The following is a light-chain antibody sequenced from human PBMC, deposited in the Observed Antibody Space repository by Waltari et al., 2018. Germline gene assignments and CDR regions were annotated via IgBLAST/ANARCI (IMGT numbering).Light chain of an antibody. CDR3: QNHERLPAV. Sequence: VFPPSPGTLSLSPGQRAPLSCMASQSISRFLAWYQQKPGQAPRLLIYAASNRATGIPDRFSGSGSGTDFSLTISRLEPEDFAVYFCQNHERLPAVFGQGTKVEIK. CDR1: QSISRF. J-gene: IGKJ1*01. CDR2: AAS. V-gene: IGKV3-20*01.